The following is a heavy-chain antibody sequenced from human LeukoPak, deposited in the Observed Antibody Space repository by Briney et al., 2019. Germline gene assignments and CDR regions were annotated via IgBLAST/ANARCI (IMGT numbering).Heavy chain of an antibody. D-gene: IGHD4-17*01. CDR2: MNPNSGNT. J-gene: IGHJ6*02. Sequence: ASVKVSCKASGYTFTSYDINWVRQATGQGPEWMGWMNPNSGNTGYGQKFQGRVTMTRDTSISTAYMELRSLRSEDTAVYYCARGRLTTVTTWFYHGMDGWGQRTTGTGSS. V-gene: IGHV1-8*01. CDR1: GYTFTSYD. CDR3: ARGRLTTVTTWFYHGMDG.